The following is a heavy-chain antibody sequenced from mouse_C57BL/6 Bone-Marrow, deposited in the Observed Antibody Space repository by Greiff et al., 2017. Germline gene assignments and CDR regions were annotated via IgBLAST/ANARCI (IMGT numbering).Heavy chain of an antibody. V-gene: IGHV5-9-1*02. J-gene: IGHJ2*01. CDR2: ISSGGDYI. Sequence: EVKVVESGEGLVKPGGSLKLSCAASGFTFSSYAMSWVRQTPEKRLEWVAYISSGGDYIYYADTVKGRFTISRDNARNTLYLQMSSLKSEDTAMYYCTSRIYYGNLYYFDYWGQGTTLTVSS. CDR3: TSRIYYGNLYYFDY. CDR1: GFTFSSYA. D-gene: IGHD2-1*01.